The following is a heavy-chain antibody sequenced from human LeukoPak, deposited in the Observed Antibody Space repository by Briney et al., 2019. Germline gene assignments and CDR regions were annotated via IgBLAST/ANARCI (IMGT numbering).Heavy chain of an antibody. J-gene: IGHJ4*02. CDR2: ISGSGGST. CDR3: AKGGVGAVAGPIDY. Sequence: GGSLRLSCAASGFTFSSYAVSWVRQGPGKGLEWVSGISGSGGSTYYADSVKGRFTVSRDNSKNTLYVQMNSLRVEDTAVYYCAKGGVGAVAGPIDYWGQGTLVTVSS. V-gene: IGHV3-23*01. CDR1: GFTFSSYA. D-gene: IGHD6-19*01.